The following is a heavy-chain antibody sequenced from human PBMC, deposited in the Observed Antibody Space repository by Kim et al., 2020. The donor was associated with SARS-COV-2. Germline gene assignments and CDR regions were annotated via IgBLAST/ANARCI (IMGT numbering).Heavy chain of an antibody. CDR3: TRSVPHVLRYGMDV. J-gene: IGHJ6*02. V-gene: IGHV3-73*01. D-gene: IGHD3-3*01. Sequence: GGSLRLSCAASGFTFSGSAMHWVRQVSGKGLEWVGRIRSKANNYATAYAASVKGRFTISRDDSKNTAYLQMNSLETEDTAVYYCTRSVPHVLRYGMDVWGQGTTVTVSS. CDR1: GFTFSGSA. CDR2: IRSKANNYAT.